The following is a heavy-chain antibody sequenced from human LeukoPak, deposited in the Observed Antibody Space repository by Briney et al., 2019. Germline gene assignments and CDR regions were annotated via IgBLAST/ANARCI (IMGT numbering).Heavy chain of an antibody. V-gene: IGHV1-2*02. CDR3: ARADFIDAGQYLIGP. CDR1: GDSFTDYY. Sequence: ASVKVSCNTYGDSFTDYYIHWVRQAPGQGLEWMGCINTKIGPTSSARNFHGRVTITRNPYIPTVYMAMAWLTSDDTDIYFWARADFIDAGQYLIGPWGQGTMVTVSS. CDR2: INTKIGPT. J-gene: IGHJ5*02. D-gene: IGHD2-2*01.